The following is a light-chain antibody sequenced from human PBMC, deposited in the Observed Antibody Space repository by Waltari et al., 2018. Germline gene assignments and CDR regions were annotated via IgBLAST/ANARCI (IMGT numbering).Light chain of an antibody. J-gene: IGKJ1*01. CDR1: QSVGKY. Sequence: CRASQSVGKYLAWYQQKPGQAPRLVMYDASTRATGIPDRFSGSGSGTDFSLTVSRLEPEDFAVYYCQKYVNLPATFGQGTRVEIK. V-gene: IGKV3-20*01. CDR2: DAS. CDR3: QKYVNLPAT.